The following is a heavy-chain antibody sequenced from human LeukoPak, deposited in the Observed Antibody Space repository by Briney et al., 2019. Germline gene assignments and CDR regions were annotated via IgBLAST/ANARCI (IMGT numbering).Heavy chain of an antibody. J-gene: IGHJ4*02. Sequence: SETLSLTCTVSGGSISSYYWSWIRQPPGKGLEWIGYIYYSGSTNYNPSLKSRVTISVDTSKNQFSLKLSSVTAADTAVYYCARGDDYGDYVGDYWGQGTLVTVSS. CDR2: IYYSGST. CDR3: ARGDDYGDYVGDY. CDR1: GGSISSYY. D-gene: IGHD4-17*01. V-gene: IGHV4-59*01.